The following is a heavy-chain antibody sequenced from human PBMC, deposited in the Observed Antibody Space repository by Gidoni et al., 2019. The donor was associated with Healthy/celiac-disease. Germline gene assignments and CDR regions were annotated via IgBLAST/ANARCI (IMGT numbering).Heavy chain of an antibody. V-gene: IGHV3-30*04. J-gene: IGHJ3*02. CDR3: AREGYSSSANDAFDI. CDR2: ISYDGSNK. Sequence: QVQLVESGGGVVQPVRSLRLSCAASGFTFSSYAMHWVRQAPGKGLEWVAVISYDGSNKYYADSVKGRFTISRDNSKNTLYLQMNSLRAEDTAVYYCAREGYSSSANDAFDIWGQGTMVTVSS. CDR1: GFTFSSYA. D-gene: IGHD6-6*01.